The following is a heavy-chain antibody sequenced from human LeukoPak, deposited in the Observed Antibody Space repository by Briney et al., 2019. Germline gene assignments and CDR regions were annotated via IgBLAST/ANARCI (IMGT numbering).Heavy chain of an antibody. V-gene: IGHV3-7*01. D-gene: IGHD6-19*01. J-gene: IGHJ4*02. CDR1: GFAFSDFW. Sequence: GGSLRLSCAASGFAFSDFWMNWVRQAPGKGLEWVASIKQDGSEKYYVDSVKGRFSISRDNAKNSLHLQMNSLRAEDTAVYYCARDHTVDGLVFDYWGQGILVTVSS. CDR3: ARDHTVDGLVFDY. CDR2: IKQDGSEK.